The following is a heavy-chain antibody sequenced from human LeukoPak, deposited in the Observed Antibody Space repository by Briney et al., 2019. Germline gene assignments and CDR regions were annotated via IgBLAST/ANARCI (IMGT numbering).Heavy chain of an antibody. CDR1: GGSISNHY. CDR3: SRRRERLRSNWYFDI. Sequence: SETLSLTCTVSGGSISNHYWSWIRQPPGKGLEWIGYVYYSGSTNYKPPLKSRLTISPDTSKNQLSLQLSTLTAADTAVYYCSRRRERLRSNWYFDIWGRGTLVTVSS. J-gene: IGHJ2*01. CDR2: VYYSGST. V-gene: IGHV4-59*08. D-gene: IGHD5/OR15-5a*01.